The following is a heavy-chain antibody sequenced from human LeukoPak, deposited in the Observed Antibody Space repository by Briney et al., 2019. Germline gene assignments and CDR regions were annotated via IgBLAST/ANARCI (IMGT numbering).Heavy chain of an antibody. V-gene: IGHV3-7*01. Sequence: PGGSLRLSCAASGFTFSSYWMSWVRQAPGKGLEWVANIKQDGSEKYYVDSVKGRFTISRDNAKNSLYLQMNSLRAEDTAVYSCARDYYYDSSGLNWFDPWGQGTLVTVSS. CDR2: IKQDGSEK. J-gene: IGHJ5*02. CDR1: GFTFSSYW. D-gene: IGHD3-22*01. CDR3: ARDYYYDSSGLNWFDP.